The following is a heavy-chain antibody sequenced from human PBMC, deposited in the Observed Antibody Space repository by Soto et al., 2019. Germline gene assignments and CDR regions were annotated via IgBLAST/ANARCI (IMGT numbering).Heavy chain of an antibody. J-gene: IGHJ4*02. Sequence: QVQLVQSGAEVKKPGSSVKVSCQESGGTFSTYAITWVRQAPGQGLEWLGGIIPIFGTTDYARKFQGRVTITAAESTSTVFIELSTLTSEDTAVYYCARGVGAYYFDYWGQGTLVTVSS. D-gene: IGHD1-26*01. CDR1: GGTFSTYA. V-gene: IGHV1-69*01. CDR2: IIPIFGTT. CDR3: ARGVGAYYFDY.